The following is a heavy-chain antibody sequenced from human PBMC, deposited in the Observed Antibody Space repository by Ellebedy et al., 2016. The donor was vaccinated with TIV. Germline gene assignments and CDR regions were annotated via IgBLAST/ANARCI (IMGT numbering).Heavy chain of an antibody. Sequence: MPSETLSLTCAVSGASIGGYFWSWIRQPPGKGLEWLASLHNGVTTSYNPSLKSRVTIPEDTSKNQFSLKLTSVTAADTAVYYCATHADYGWYAFDYWGQGSPVTVSS. D-gene: IGHD6-19*01. CDR3: ATHADYGWYAFDY. CDR2: LHNGVTT. J-gene: IGHJ4*02. CDR1: GASIGGYF. V-gene: IGHV4-59*08.